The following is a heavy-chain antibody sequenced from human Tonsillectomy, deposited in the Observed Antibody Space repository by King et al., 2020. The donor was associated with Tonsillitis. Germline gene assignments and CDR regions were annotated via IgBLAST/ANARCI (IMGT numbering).Heavy chain of an antibody. Sequence: VQLVESGGGLVKPGGSLRLSCAASGFTFSNAWMSWVRQAPGKGLEWVGRIKSKTDGGTTDYAAPVKGRFTISRDDSKNTLYLQMNSLKTEDTAVYYCTTVHTSSWYWYFDLWGRGTLVTVSS. CDR2: IKSKTDGGTT. D-gene: IGHD6-13*01. CDR1: GFTFSNAW. CDR3: TTVHTSSWYWYFDL. V-gene: IGHV3-15*01. J-gene: IGHJ2*01.